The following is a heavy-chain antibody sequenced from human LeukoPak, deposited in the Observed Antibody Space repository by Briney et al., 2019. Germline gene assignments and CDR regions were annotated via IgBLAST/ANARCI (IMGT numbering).Heavy chain of an antibody. D-gene: IGHD6-6*01. V-gene: IGHV4-4*07. CDR3: ASGSYSSSLRYYYMDV. J-gene: IGHJ6*03. Sequence: NPSETLSLTCTVSGGSISSYYWSWIRQPAGKGLEWIGRIYTSGSTNYNPSLKSRVTMSVDTSKNQFSLKLSSVTAADTAVYYCASGSYSSSLRYYYMDVWGKGTTVTVSS. CDR1: GGSISSYY. CDR2: IYTSGST.